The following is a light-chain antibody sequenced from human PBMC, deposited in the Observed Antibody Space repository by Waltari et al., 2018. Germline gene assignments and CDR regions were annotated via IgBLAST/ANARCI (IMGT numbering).Light chain of an antibody. CDR1: SSDVCAYNH. Sequence: QSALTQTPSVSGSPGQSITIPCTGTSSDVCAYNHVSWYQQNPGKAPKVMIYDVSTRPSGVSNRFSGSKAGHTGSLSISGLQAEDEADYYCSSFTASSTYVCGTGTKVSVL. J-gene: IGLJ1*01. CDR3: SSFTASSTYV. CDR2: DVS. V-gene: IGLV2-14*03.